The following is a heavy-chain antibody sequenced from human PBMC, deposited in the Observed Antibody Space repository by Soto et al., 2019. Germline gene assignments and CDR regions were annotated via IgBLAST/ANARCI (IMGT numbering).Heavy chain of an antibody. CDR1: GYTFTSYG. Sequence: ASLKVSCKSSGYTFTSYGISWVRQAPGQGLEWMGWISAYNGNTNYAQKLQGRVTRTTDTSTSTAYMELRSLRSDDTAVYYCARDWDIAARRKDDAFDIWGQGTMVTVSS. J-gene: IGHJ3*02. CDR3: ARDWDIAARRKDDAFDI. V-gene: IGHV1-18*01. CDR2: ISAYNGNT. D-gene: IGHD6-6*01.